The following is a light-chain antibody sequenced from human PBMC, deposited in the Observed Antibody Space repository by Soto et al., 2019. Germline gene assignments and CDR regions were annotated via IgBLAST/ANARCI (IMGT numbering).Light chain of an antibody. J-gene: IGKJ1*01. Sequence: EIVLTQSPGTLSLSPGERPTLSCRASQSVSSNYLAWYQQKPGQAPRLLIYGASNRATGIPDRFSGSGSGTDFTLTISRLEPEDFAVYFCQHYVYPQWTFGPGTKV. CDR3: QHYVYPQWT. V-gene: IGKV3-20*01. CDR2: GAS. CDR1: QSVSSNY.